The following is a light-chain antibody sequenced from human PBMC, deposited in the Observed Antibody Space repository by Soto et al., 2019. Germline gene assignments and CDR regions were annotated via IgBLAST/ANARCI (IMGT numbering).Light chain of an antibody. CDR2: GAS. Sequence: EIVLTQSPGTLSSSPGERATLSCRASQSVSSSYLAWYQQKPGQAPRLLIYGASSRATGIPDRFSGSGSGTDFTLTISRLEPEDFAVYYCQQYGSSPRFTFGPGTIVDIK. CDR1: QSVSSSY. V-gene: IGKV3-20*01. J-gene: IGKJ3*01. CDR3: QQYGSSPRFT.